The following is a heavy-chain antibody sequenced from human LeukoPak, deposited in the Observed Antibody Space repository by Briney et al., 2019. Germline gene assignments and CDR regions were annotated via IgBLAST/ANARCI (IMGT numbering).Heavy chain of an antibody. D-gene: IGHD5-12*01. CDR1: GGFISDYY. CDR2: VYHSGNT. Sequence: SETLSLTCTVSGGFISDYYWTWIRQPPGEGLEWLGYVYHSGNTDYNPSLKSRVTISLDTSKNQFSVRLSSVTAADTAVYYCARRRGYSNKEAFDYWGQGTLVTVSS. J-gene: IGHJ4*02. CDR3: ARRRGYSNKEAFDY. V-gene: IGHV4-59*08.